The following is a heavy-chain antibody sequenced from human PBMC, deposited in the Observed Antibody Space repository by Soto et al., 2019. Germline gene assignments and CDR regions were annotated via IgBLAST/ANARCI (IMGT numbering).Heavy chain of an antibody. CDR2: INPDNGVP. Sequence: SVNVSCKASGYTFTGYDVNWARQAPGQGLEWMGWINPDNGVPNYAQKFQGRVTLSRDTSINTAYMELSRLTSDDTAMYYCARTDYLFSTLTYYFDYWGQGTLVTVSS. CDR3: ARTDYLFSTLTYYFDY. J-gene: IGHJ4*02. D-gene: IGHD3-16*01. V-gene: IGHV1-2*02. CDR1: GYTFTGYD.